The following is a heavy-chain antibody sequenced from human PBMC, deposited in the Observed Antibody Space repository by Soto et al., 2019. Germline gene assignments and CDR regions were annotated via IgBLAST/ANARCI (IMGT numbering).Heavy chain of an antibody. D-gene: IGHD5-18*01. V-gene: IGHV3-23*01. CDR3: AKIQLWSRGAFDI. CDR2: ISGSGGST. Sequence: VGSLRLSCAASGFTFSSYAMSWVRQAPGKGLEWVSAISGSGGSTYYADSVKGRFTISRDNSKNTLYLQMNSLGAEDTAVYYCAKIQLWSRGAFDIWGQGTMVTVS. J-gene: IGHJ3*02. CDR1: GFTFSSYA.